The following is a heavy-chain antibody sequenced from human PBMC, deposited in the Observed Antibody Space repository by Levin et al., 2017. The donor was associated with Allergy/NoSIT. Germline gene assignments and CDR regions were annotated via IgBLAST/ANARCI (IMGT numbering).Heavy chain of an antibody. Sequence: GESLKISCAASGFTFSPYAMNWFRQAPGKGLEWVSTICGSSNSTSYADSIKGRFTISRDNSKNTLYLQMNSLRAEDTAVYYCAKGYGGSCYGHCDYWGQGTLVTVSS. CDR2: ICGSSNST. D-gene: IGHD2-15*01. CDR1: GFTFSPYA. J-gene: IGHJ4*02. V-gene: IGHV3-23*01. CDR3: AKGYGGSCYGHCDY.